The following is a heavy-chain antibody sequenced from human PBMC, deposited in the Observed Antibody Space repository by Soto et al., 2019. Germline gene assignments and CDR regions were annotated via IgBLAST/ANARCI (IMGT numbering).Heavy chain of an antibody. CDR2: VIPIFGTA. V-gene: IGHV1-69*13. J-gene: IGHJ6*02. CDR1: GGTFSSYA. Sequence: SVKVSCKASGGTFSSYAISWVRQAPGQGLEWMGGVIPIFGTANYAQKCQGRVTVTADESRSTAYMELSSLRSEDTAVYYCARGARDIVVVVAARGYYGMDVWGQGTTVTVSS. CDR3: ARGARDIVVVVAARGYYGMDV. D-gene: IGHD2-15*01.